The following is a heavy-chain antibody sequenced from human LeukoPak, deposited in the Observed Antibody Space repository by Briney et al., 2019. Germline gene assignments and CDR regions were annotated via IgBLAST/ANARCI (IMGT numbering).Heavy chain of an antibody. D-gene: IGHD3-9*01. Sequence: PSETLSLTCTVSGGSISSYYWSWIRKPPGKGLGWIGYIYYSGSTNYNPSLKSRVTISVDTSKNQFSLKLSSVTAADTAVYYCARGPGGILTGAPDYWGQGTLVTVSS. CDR1: GGSISSYY. CDR3: ARGPGGILTGAPDY. CDR2: IYYSGST. V-gene: IGHV4-59*01. J-gene: IGHJ4*02.